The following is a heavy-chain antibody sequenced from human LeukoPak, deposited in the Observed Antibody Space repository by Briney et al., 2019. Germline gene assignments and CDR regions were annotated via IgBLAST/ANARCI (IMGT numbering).Heavy chain of an antibody. Sequence: GGSLRLSCAASGFTFDDYAMHWVRQAPGKGLEWVSLISGDGGSTYYADPVKGRFTISRDNSKNSLYLQMNSLRTEDTALYYCAKETSRRGAYYYDSSGYYLSDAFDIWGQGTMVTVSS. D-gene: IGHD3-22*01. J-gene: IGHJ3*02. CDR2: ISGDGGST. CDR1: GFTFDDYA. V-gene: IGHV3-43*02. CDR3: AKETSRRGAYYYDSSGYYLSDAFDI.